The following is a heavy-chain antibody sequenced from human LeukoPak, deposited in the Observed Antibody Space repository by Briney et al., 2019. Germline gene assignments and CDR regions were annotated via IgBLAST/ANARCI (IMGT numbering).Heavy chain of an antibody. J-gene: IGHJ4*02. CDR3: ARDASGGGIMDY. V-gene: IGHV3-53*01. Sequence: GGSLRLSCAASGFTVSRNYMNWVRQAPGKGLEWVSAMYADGRTYYADSVKGRFTISRDNSKNTLFLQMNSLRAEDTAVYYRARDASGGGIMDYWGQGTLVTVSS. D-gene: IGHD3-16*01. CDR1: GFTVSRNY. CDR2: MYADGRT.